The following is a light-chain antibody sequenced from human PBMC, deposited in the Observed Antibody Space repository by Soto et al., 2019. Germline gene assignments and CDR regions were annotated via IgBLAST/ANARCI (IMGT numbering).Light chain of an antibody. CDR2: GAS. J-gene: IGKJ1*01. CDR1: QSIRNNF. V-gene: IGKV3-20*01. CDR3: QKYVTSPWT. Sequence: EIVLPQSPGTLSLSPGERAPLSCRGSQSIRNNFLAWYQQKPGQANRLLIYGASNRATGIPDRLSGSGSGTDFTLTISRLGPEEFAVYYCQKYVTSPWTFGHGTKVDIK.